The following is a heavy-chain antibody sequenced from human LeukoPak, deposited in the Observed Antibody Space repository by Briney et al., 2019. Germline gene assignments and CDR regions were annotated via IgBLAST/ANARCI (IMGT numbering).Heavy chain of an antibody. CDR3: AGLRSTVAWASFDY. CDR2: MYTDGDT. D-gene: IGHD4-23*01. Sequence: PSETLSLTCDVSGASISGYWWSWIRQPAGKGLEWIGRMYTDGDTNYNPALKSRVTVSVDTSKNLFSLKLISVTAADTAVYYCAGLRSTVAWASFDYWGQGILVTVSS. J-gene: IGHJ4*02. V-gene: IGHV4-4*07. CDR1: GASISGYW.